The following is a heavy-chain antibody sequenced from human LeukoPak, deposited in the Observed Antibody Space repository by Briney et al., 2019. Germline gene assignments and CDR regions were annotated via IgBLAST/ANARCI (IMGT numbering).Heavy chain of an antibody. CDR2: IYYSGIT. CDR3: ARGDYYYYMDV. J-gene: IGHJ6*03. Sequence: SETLSLTCTVSNGSVSSSSHYWGWIRQPPGKGLEWIGTIYYSGITYYNPSLKSRVAISIDTSKSQFSLKLSSVTAADTAVYYCARGDYYYYMDVWGTGTTVTVSS. V-gene: IGHV4-39*07. CDR1: NGSVSSSSHY.